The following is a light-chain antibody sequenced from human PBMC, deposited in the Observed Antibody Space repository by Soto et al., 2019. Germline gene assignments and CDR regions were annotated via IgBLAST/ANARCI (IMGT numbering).Light chain of an antibody. Sequence: AIQMTQSPSSLSASVGDRVTITCRASQGIRNELGWYQQKPGKAPKLLIAATFNLQSGVPSRFSGSGSGTEFALIISSLQPEDSATYFCLQDYEYPRTFGQGTKLEIK. J-gene: IGKJ2*01. V-gene: IGKV1-6*01. CDR1: QGIRNE. CDR3: LQDYEYPRT. CDR2: ATF.